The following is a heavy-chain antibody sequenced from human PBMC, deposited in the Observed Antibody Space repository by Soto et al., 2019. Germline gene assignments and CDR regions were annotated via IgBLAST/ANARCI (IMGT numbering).Heavy chain of an antibody. V-gene: IGHV3-9*01. J-gene: IGHJ6*02. CDR2: ISWNSGSI. CDR3: AKDRGYSYGVGGMDV. Sequence: GGSLRLSCAASGFTFDDYAMHWVRQAPGKCLEWVSGISWNSGSIGYADSVKGRFTISRDNAKNSLYLQMNSLRAEDTALYYCAKDRGYSYGVGGMDVWGQGXTVTVYS. CDR1: GFTFDDYA. D-gene: IGHD5-18*01.